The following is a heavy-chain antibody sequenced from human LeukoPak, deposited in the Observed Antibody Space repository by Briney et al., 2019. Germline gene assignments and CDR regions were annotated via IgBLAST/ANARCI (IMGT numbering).Heavy chain of an antibody. CDR3: ARLTGIAAFDI. CDR1: GYTFTGYY. D-gene: IGHD6-13*01. Sequence: ASVKVSCKASGYTFTGYYMHWVRQAPGQGLEWMGWINPNSGGTKYAQKFQGRVTMTRDTSISTAYMELSRLRSDDTAVYYCARLTGIAAFDIWGQGTMVTVSS. CDR2: INPNSGGT. J-gene: IGHJ3*02. V-gene: IGHV1-2*02.